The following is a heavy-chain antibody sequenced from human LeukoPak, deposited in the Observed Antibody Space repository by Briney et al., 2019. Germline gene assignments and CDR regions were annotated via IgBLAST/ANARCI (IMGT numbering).Heavy chain of an antibody. D-gene: IGHD1/OR15-1a*01. CDR3: TRDWRNKAFDI. V-gene: IGHV3-74*01. Sequence: GGSLRLSCAASGFALSSYWMHWVRQAPGKGLVWVSCIKGDGSSISYADSVKGRFTISRDNAKNTLYLQMNSLRSEDTAVYYCTRDWRNKAFDIWGQGTMVTVSS. J-gene: IGHJ3*02. CDR2: IKGDGSSI. CDR1: GFALSSYW.